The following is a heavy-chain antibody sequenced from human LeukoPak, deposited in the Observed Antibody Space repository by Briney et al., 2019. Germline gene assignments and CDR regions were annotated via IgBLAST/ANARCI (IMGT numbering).Heavy chain of an antibody. CDR2: INPSGGST. Sequence: GASVKVSCKASGYTFTSYYMHWVRQAPGQGLEWMGIINPSGGSTSYAQKFQGRVTMTRDTSTSTVYMELSSLRSEDTAVYYCARGFTGDCSSTSCSDAFDIWGQGTMVTVSS. CDR1: GYTFTSYY. V-gene: IGHV1-46*01. CDR3: ARGFTGDCSSTSCSDAFDI. J-gene: IGHJ3*02. D-gene: IGHD2-2*01.